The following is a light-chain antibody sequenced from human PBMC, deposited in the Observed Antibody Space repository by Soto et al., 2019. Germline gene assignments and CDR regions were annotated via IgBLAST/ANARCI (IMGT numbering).Light chain of an antibody. J-gene: IGLJ2*01. CDR1: NIGSKN. Sequence: SYELTQPLSVSVALGQTARLTCGRTNIGSKNVHWYQQKPGQAPVLVIYRDNNRPSGIPERFSGSNSGNTATLTISRAQVGDEADYYCQVGDSSSAVVFGGGTKLTVL. V-gene: IGLV3-9*01. CDR2: RDN. CDR3: QVGDSSSAVV.